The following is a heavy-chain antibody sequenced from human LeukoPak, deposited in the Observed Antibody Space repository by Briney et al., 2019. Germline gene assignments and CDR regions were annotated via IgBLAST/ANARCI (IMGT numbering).Heavy chain of an antibody. J-gene: IGHJ5*02. V-gene: IGHV3-30*02. CDR2: IRYDGSNK. CDR1: GFSFSSYG. D-gene: IGHD3-10*01. CDR3: ARDLGGYYGSGSVMYWFDP. Sequence: GGSLRLSCAASGFSFSSYGMHWVRQAPGKGLEWVALIRYDGSNKYHADSVRGRFTISRDNSKNTLYLQMNSLRAEDTAVYYCARDLGGYYGSGSVMYWFDPWGQGTLVTVSS.